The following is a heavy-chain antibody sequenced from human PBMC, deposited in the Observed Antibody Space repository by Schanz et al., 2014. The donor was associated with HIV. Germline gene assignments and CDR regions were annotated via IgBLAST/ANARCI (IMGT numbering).Heavy chain of an antibody. CDR3: AKCPTMVRGTGMDV. CDR2: INSDGSST. J-gene: IGHJ6*02. Sequence: QLVESGGDVVQPGRSLRLSCAATGFTFHDYAMHWVRQAPGKGLVWVSRINSDGSSTSYADSVKGRFTISRDNAKNTLYLQMNRLRAEDTAVYYCAKCPTMVRGTGMDVWGQGTTVTVSS. V-gene: IGHV3-74*02. D-gene: IGHD3-10*01. CDR1: GFTFHDYA.